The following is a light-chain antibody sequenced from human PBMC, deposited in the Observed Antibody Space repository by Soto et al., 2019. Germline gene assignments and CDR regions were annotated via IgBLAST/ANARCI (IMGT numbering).Light chain of an antibody. V-gene: IGKV1-33*01. CDR1: QDISNY. Sequence: DIQMTQSPSSLSASVGDRVTITCQASQDISNYLNWYQQKPGKAPKLLIYDASNLETGVPSRFSGSGSGTDFTLTISSLQPEDNATYYCQQYDNLPLTFGRGTKVEIK. J-gene: IGKJ4*01. CDR2: DAS. CDR3: QQYDNLPLT.